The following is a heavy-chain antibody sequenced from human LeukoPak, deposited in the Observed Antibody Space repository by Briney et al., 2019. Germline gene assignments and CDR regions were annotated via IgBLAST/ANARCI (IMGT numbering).Heavy chain of an antibody. Sequence: GGSLRLSCAASGFTFSSYSMNWGRQAPGKGLEWVSFIIGSGDLIYYADSVKGRFTISRDNAKNSLYLQMNSLGDEDTAVYYCVRVRGATLCHHYFDYWGQGALVTVSS. CDR3: VRVRGATLCHHYFDY. V-gene: IGHV3-48*02. CDR1: GFTFSSYS. D-gene: IGHD1-26*01. J-gene: IGHJ4*02. CDR2: IIGSGDLI.